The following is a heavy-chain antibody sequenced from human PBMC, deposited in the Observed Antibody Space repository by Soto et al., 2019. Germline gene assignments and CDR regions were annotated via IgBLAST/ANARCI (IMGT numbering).Heavy chain of an antibody. CDR1: GGTFSSYA. D-gene: IGHD3-3*01. V-gene: IGHV1-69*01. CDR2: IIPIFGTA. J-gene: IGHJ5*02. CDR3: ARGPPTYYDFWSGTNWFDP. Sequence: QVQLVQSGAEVKKPGSSVKVSCKASGGTFSSYAISWVRQAPGQGLEWMGGIIPIFGTANYAQKFQGRVTITADESTSTAYMELSSLRSEDTAVYYCARGPPTYYDFWSGTNWFDPWGQGTLVTVSS.